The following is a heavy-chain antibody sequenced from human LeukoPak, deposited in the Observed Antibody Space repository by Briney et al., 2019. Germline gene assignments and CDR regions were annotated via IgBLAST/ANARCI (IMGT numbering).Heavy chain of an antibody. D-gene: IGHD1-26*01. Sequence: SVKVSCKASGGTFSSYAISWVRQAPRQGLEWMGGIIPIFGTANYAQKFQGRVTITADESTSTAYTELSSLRSEDTAVYYCASLGATGYYYYYYYMDVWGKGTTVTVSS. CDR1: GGTFSSYA. J-gene: IGHJ6*03. CDR2: IIPIFGTA. CDR3: ASLGATGYYYYYYYMDV. V-gene: IGHV1-69*13.